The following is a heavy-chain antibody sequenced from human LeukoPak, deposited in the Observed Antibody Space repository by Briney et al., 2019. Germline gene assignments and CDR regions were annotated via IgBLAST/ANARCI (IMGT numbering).Heavy chain of an antibody. CDR2: INHSGST. CDR1: GGSFSGYY. D-gene: IGHD5-12*01. V-gene: IGHV4-34*01. Sequence: SETLSLTCAVYGGSFSGYYWSWIRQPPGKGLEWIGEINHSGSTNYNPSLKSRVTISVDTSKNQFSLKLSSVTAADTAVYYCARGRDSGYDYAHDYWGQGTLVTVSS. CDR3: ARGRDSGYDYAHDY. J-gene: IGHJ4*02.